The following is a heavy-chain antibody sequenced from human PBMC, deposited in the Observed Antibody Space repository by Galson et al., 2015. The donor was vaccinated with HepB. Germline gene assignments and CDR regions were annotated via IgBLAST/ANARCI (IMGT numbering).Heavy chain of an antibody. CDR3: ARDLQLWPTRNFDY. D-gene: IGHD5-18*01. CDR1: GFTFSSYS. J-gene: IGHJ4*02. CDR2: ISSSSSYI. Sequence: SLRLSCAASGFTFSSYSMNWVRQAPGKGLEWVSSISSSSSYIYYADSVKGRFTISRDNAKNSLYLQMNSLRAEDTAVYYCARDLQLWPTRNFDYWGQGTLVTVSS. V-gene: IGHV3-21*01.